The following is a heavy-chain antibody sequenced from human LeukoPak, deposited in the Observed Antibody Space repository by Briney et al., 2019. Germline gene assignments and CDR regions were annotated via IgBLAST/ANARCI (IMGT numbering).Heavy chain of an antibody. J-gene: IGHJ4*02. CDR3: ARDASGSHYPYYFDY. CDR2: TSYDGSDK. D-gene: IGHD3-10*01. Sequence: GRSLRLSCAASGFTFSNYAMHWVRQTPGKGREGVAVTSYDGSDKYYADSVQGRFTISRDNSKNTLYLHVNSLSAEDTAVYYCARDASGSHYPYYFDYWGQGTLVTVSS. V-gene: IGHV3-30*01. CDR1: GFTFSNYA.